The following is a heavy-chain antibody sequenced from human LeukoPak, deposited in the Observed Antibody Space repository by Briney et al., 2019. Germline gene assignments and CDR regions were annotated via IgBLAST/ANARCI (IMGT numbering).Heavy chain of an antibody. CDR1: GYTFTSYD. CDR3: ARSPSGWYGDY. V-gene: IGHV1-8*01. D-gene: IGHD6-19*01. Sequence: ASVKVSCKASGYTFTSYDINWVRQATGQGLEWMGWMNPNSGNTGYAQKFQGRVTVTRDTSISTVYMELSRLTSDDTAMYYCARSPSGWYGDYWGQGTLVTVSS. J-gene: IGHJ4*02. CDR2: MNPNSGNT.